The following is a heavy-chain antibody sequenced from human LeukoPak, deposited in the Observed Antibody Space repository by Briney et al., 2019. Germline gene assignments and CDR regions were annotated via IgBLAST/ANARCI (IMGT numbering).Heavy chain of an antibody. D-gene: IGHD4-17*01. V-gene: IGHV4-34*01. CDR2: INHSGST. CDR3: ASLLRLRGWFAP. Sequence: SETLSLTGAIYGVSVSDYYWSWIRQPPGKGPEWIGEINHSGSTNYSPSLKSRVTISVDTSKKQFSLKLLSVTAADTAVYYCASLLRLRGWFAPWGQGTLVTVSS. CDR1: GVSVSDYY. J-gene: IGHJ5*02.